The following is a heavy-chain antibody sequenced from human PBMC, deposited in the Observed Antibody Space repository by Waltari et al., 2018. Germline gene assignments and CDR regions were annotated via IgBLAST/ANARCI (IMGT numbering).Heavy chain of an antibody. J-gene: IGHJ4*02. CDR1: GYSISSGYY. D-gene: IGHD4-17*01. V-gene: IGHV4-38-2*01. CDR3: ARSDYGDQRYYFDY. CDR2: IYHSGST. Sequence: QVQLQESGPGLVKPWETLSLTCAVSGYSISSGYYWGWIRQPPGTGLEWLGSIYHSGSTYYNPSIKSRVTISVDTSKNQFSLKLSSVTAADTAVYYCARSDYGDQRYYFDYWGQGTLVTVSS.